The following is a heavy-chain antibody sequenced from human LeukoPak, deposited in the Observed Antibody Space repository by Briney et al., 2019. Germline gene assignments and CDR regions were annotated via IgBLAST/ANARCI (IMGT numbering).Heavy chain of an antibody. Sequence: PGGSLRLSCAASGFTFSSYAMSWVRQASGKGLEWVGRIRSKANSYATAYAASVKGRFTISRDDSKNTAYLQMNSLKTEDTAVYYCTRLVGATPLWGQGTLVTVSS. CDR2: IRSKANSYAT. V-gene: IGHV3-73*01. D-gene: IGHD1-26*01. J-gene: IGHJ4*02. CDR3: TRLVGATPL. CDR1: GFTFSSYA.